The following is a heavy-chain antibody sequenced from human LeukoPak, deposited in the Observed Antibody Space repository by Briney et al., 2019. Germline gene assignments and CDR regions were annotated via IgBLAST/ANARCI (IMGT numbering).Heavy chain of an antibody. J-gene: IGHJ5*02. D-gene: IGHD1-14*01. V-gene: IGHV3-30-3*02. Sequence: GGSLRLSCVASGFTFASSSMHWVRQAPGKGLEYVAIISYNGGQRYYADSVRGRFTVSRDNFIDTVYLEMNSLRAEDTAVYYCAKKYNTGLDPWGQGTLVTVSS. CDR2: ISYNGGQR. CDR3: AKKYNTGLDP. CDR1: GFTFASSS.